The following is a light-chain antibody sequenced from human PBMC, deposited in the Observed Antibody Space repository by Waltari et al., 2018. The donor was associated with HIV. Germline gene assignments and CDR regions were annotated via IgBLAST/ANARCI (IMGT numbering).Light chain of an antibody. CDR3: ATWDDSLNGHL. Sequence: QSALPPPPSASGTPGQRVTIFCSGSSSTTRDITVNWYQVLPGTAPKLLIYSSNQRPSGVPDRFSGSRSGTSASLAISGLQSEDEADYYCATWDDSLNGHLFGGGTKLTVL. CDR2: SSN. V-gene: IGLV1-44*01. J-gene: IGLJ3*02. CDR1: SSTTRDIT.